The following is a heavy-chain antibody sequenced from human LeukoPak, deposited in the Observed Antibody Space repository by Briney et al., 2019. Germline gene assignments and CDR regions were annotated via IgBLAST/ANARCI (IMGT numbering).Heavy chain of an antibody. V-gene: IGHV3-64*04. CDR2: ISSDGDST. D-gene: IGHD5-18*01. CDR3: ARDGIQLWTGAFDY. Sequence: PGGSLRLSCSASGFTFSSYAMHWVRQAPGKGLEYVSAISSDGDSTYHADSVKGRFTISRDNAKNSLYLQMNSLRDEDTAVYYCARDGIQLWTGAFDYWGQGTLVTVSS. J-gene: IGHJ4*02. CDR1: GFTFSSYA.